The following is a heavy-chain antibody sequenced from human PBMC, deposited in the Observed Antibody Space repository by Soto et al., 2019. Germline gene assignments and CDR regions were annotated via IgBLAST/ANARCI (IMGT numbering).Heavy chain of an antibody. CDR3: ARQDGSALYYFDY. V-gene: IGHV5-51*01. Sequence: GESLKISCNGSGYTFTSYWIAWVRQMTGKGLEWMGIIYPGDSDTRYSPSFQGQVSISADKSISTAYLQWSSLKASDTAMYYCARQDGSALYYFDYWGQGTLVTVSS. CDR1: GYTFTSYW. CDR2: IYPGDSDT. D-gene: IGHD6-19*01. J-gene: IGHJ4*02.